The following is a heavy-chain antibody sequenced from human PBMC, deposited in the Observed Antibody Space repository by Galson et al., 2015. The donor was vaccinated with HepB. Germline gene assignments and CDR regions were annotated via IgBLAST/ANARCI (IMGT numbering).Heavy chain of an antibody. D-gene: IGHD3-22*01. Sequence: SLRLSCAASGFTFSSYWMSWVRQAPGKGLEWVANIKQDGSEKYYVDSVKGRFTISRDNAKNSLYLQMNSLRAEDTAVYYCARVYDSSGFDAFDIWGQGTMVTVSS. V-gene: IGHV3-7*03. CDR2: IKQDGSEK. CDR3: ARVYDSSGFDAFDI. CDR1: GFTFSSYW. J-gene: IGHJ3*02.